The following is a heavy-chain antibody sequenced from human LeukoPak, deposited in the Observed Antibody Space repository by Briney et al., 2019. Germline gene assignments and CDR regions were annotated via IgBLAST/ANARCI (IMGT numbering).Heavy chain of an antibody. V-gene: IGHV4-61*01. Sequence: SETLSLTCTVSGGSVSSDIYYWSWIRQPPGEGLEWIGHVYYSGSTNYNPSLKSRVTISVDTSKNQFSLKLTSVTAADTAVYYCARDRIAAAGNYYYYGMDVWGQGTTVTVAS. D-gene: IGHD6-13*01. CDR1: GGSVSSDIYY. CDR3: ARDRIAAAGNYYYYGMDV. J-gene: IGHJ6*02. CDR2: VYYSGST.